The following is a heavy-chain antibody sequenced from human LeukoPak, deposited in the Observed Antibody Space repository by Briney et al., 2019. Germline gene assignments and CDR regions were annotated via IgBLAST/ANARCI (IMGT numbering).Heavy chain of an antibody. CDR1: GGSFSSYY. CDR3: ARTVAGTRSYHYYYMDV. V-gene: IGHV4-59*12. Sequence: PSETLSLTCTVSGGSFSSYYWSWIRQPPGKGLEWIGYIYQSGSTYYNPSLKSRVTISLDRSKNQFSLKLTSMTAADTAVYYCARTVAGTRSYHYYYMDVWGKGTTVTVSS. D-gene: IGHD6-19*01. CDR2: IYQSGST. J-gene: IGHJ6*03.